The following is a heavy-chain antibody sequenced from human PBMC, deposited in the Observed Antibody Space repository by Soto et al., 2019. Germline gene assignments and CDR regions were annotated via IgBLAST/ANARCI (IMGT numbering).Heavy chain of an antibody. J-gene: IGHJ6*02. D-gene: IGHD3-10*01. CDR3: ADRPYYYYGLDV. CDR1: VFSIITPCCS. CDR2: VYHNGNA. V-gene: IGHV4-30-2*01. Sequence: NPSETLSLACTFSVFSIITPCCSLSFIRQPPGKAPDWIGYVYHNGNAYPKPSLKSRVTISLDGAKNQFSLKMTSVTAADTGLYYCADRPYYYYGLDVWGQGTTVTVSS.